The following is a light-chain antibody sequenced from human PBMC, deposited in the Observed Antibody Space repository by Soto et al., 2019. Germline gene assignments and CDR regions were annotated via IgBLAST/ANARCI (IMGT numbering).Light chain of an antibody. CDR3: AAWDNSLSGRV. V-gene: IGLV1-47*02. J-gene: IGLJ3*02. CDR2: DDN. CDR1: SSNIGVNY. Sequence: QSVLTQAPSASGTPGQRVTISCSGSSSNIGVNYVYWYQQVPGTAPKLLDFDDNQRPSGVPDRFSDSKSGTSAFLAISGLRSEDEADYYCAAWDNSLSGRVFGGGTKLTVL.